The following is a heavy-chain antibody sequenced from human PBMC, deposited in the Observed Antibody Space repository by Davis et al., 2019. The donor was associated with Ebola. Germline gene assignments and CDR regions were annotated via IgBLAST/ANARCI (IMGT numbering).Heavy chain of an antibody. CDR3: ARRNQGYYYYGMDV. J-gene: IGHJ6*02. CDR2: IYYSGST. Sequence: SETLSLTCTVSGGSISSSSYYWGWIRQPPGKGLEWLGSIYYSGSTYYNPSLKSRVTISVDTSKNQFSLKLSSVTAADTAVYYCARRNQGYYYYGMDVWGQGTTVTVSS. CDR1: GGSISSSSYY. D-gene: IGHD2/OR15-2a*01. V-gene: IGHV4-39*01.